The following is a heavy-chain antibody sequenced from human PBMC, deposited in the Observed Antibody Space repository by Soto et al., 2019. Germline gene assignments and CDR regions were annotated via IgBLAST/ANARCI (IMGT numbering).Heavy chain of an antibody. Sequence: WGSLRLSWAASGFTFIDAWIIWFRHSPFKWFDWVGRIKSTSDGGTTEYAAPVRGRFTISRDDSKNTLYLQMNSLKTEDTAVYSCTTDLWRIAVVVGSTGYFNPWGQGTPVTVSS. CDR3: TTDLWRIAVVVGSTGYFNP. V-gene: IGHV3-15*01. J-gene: IGHJ5*02. D-gene: IGHD2-15*01. CDR1: GFTFIDAW. CDR2: IKSTSDGGTT.